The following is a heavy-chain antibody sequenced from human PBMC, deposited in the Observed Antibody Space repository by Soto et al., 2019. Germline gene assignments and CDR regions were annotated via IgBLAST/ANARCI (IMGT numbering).Heavy chain of an antibody. J-gene: IGHJ3*02. V-gene: IGHV3-7*01. CDR1: GFTFSSYW. CDR3: ARGLRSWVLRAFDI. Sequence: TGGSLRLSCAASGFTFSSYWMSWVRQAPGKGLEWVANIKQDGSEKYYVDSVKGRFTISRDNAKNSLYLQMNSLRAEDTAVYYCARGLRSWVLRAFDIWGQGTMVTVSS. CDR2: IKQDGSEK. D-gene: IGHD6-6*01.